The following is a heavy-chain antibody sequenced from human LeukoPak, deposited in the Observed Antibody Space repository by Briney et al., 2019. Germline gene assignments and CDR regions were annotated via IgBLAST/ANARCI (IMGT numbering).Heavy chain of an antibody. V-gene: IGHV1-69*13. CDR1: GGTFSSYA. Sequence: ASVKVSCKASGGTFSSYAISWVRQATGQGLQSMAPIIPIFGTANYAQKFQGRVTITADESTSTAYMELSSLRSADTAVYYCARELGTGGSSSWYGVFDYWGQGTLVTVSS. CDR2: IIPIFGTA. CDR3: ARELGTGGSSSWYGVFDY. J-gene: IGHJ4*02. D-gene: IGHD6-13*01.